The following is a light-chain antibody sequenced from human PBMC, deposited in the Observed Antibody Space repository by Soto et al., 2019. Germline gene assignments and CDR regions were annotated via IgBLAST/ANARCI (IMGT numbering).Light chain of an antibody. Sequence: EIVLTQSPGTLSLSPGETASLSCWASQSIVCNFLAWYQQRRGQPPRLLIYDSSRRASGIPARFTGSGSGTAFTLTISRVEPEDSAVYYCQQTFHSPRTFGQGTRLEI. V-gene: IGKV3-20*01. CDR2: DSS. CDR3: QQTFHSPRT. J-gene: IGKJ2*01. CDR1: QSIVCNF.